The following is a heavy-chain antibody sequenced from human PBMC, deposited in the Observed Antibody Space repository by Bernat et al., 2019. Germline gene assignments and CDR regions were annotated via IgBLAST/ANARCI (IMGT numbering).Heavy chain of an antibody. V-gene: IGHV3-30-3*01. Sequence: QVQLVESGGGVVQPGRSLRLSCAASGFTFSTYAMHWVRPAPGKGLEWVAVISYDGSNKYYADSVKGRFTISRDNSKNTLYLQMNSLRAEDTAVYYCASFAPGFSYYYYYMDVWGKGTTVTVSS. J-gene: IGHJ6*03. CDR3: ASFAPGFSYYYYYMDV. D-gene: IGHD3-9*01. CDR1: GFTFSTYA. CDR2: ISYDGSNK.